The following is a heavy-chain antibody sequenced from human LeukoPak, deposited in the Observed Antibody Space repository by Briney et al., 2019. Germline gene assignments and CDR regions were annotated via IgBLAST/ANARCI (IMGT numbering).Heavy chain of an antibody. Sequence: PSETLSLTCTVSGGSISSYYWSWIRQRPGKGLEWIGYIYYSGSTNYNPSLKSRVTISVDTSKNQFSLKLSSVTAADTAVYYCARLATGTTFRFDPWGQGTLVTVSS. CDR1: GGSISSYY. CDR2: IYYSGST. V-gene: IGHV4-59*01. D-gene: IGHD1-1*01. CDR3: ARLATGTTFRFDP. J-gene: IGHJ5*02.